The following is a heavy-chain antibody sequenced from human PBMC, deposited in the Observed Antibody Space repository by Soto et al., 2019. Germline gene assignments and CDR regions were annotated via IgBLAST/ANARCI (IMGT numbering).Heavy chain of an antibody. Sequence: ASVKVSCKASGYTFTGYYMHWVRQAPGQGLEWMGWINPDSGDTNYAQKFQGWVTMTRDTSISTAYMELSRLRSDDTAVYYCARGLEWLRSNWFDPWGQGTLVTVSS. V-gene: IGHV1-2*04. CDR3: ARGLEWLRSNWFDP. CDR1: GYTFTGYY. D-gene: IGHD5-12*01. CDR2: INPDSGDT. J-gene: IGHJ5*02.